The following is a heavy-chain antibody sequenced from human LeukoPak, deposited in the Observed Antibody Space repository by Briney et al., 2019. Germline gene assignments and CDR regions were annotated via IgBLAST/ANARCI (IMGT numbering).Heavy chain of an antibody. J-gene: IGHJ4*02. V-gene: IGHV1-46*01. CDR3: ARDHSSSGQLFDY. CDR2: INPNRGST. D-gene: IGHD6-13*01. Sequence: ASVKVSCKASGYTFTSYYMYWVRQAPGQGLEWMGIINPNRGSTSYAQKFQGRVTMTRDMSTSTVYMELSSLRSDDTAVYYCARDHSSSGQLFDYWGQGTLVTVSS. CDR1: GYTFTSYY.